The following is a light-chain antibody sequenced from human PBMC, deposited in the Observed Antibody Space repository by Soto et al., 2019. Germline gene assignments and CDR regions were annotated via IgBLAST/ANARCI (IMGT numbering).Light chain of an antibody. CDR1: QNVLYSSNNKNY. V-gene: IGKV4-1*01. CDR3: QQYYSAPFT. CDR2: WAS. Sequence: DIVMTQSPDSLAVSLGERATINCKSSQNVLYSSNNKNYLAWYQQKPGQPPKLLIYWASTRESGVPDRFSGSGSGTDFTLTISSLQAEDEAVYYCQQYYSAPFTFGPGTKVDIK. J-gene: IGKJ3*01.